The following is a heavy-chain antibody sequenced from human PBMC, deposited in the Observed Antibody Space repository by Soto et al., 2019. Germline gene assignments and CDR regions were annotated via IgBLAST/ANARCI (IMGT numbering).Heavy chain of an antibody. CDR3: ARDMERGYSGYPSKYYYYYYGMDV. CDR1: GFTFSSYG. V-gene: IGHV3-33*01. J-gene: IGHJ6*02. Sequence: GGSLRLSCAASGFTFSSYGMHWVRQAPGKGLEWVAVIWYDGSNKYYADSVKGRFTISRDNSKNTLYLQMNSLRAEDTAVYYCARDMERGYSGYPSKYYYYYYGMDVWGQGTTVTVSS. CDR2: IWYDGSNK. D-gene: IGHD5-12*01.